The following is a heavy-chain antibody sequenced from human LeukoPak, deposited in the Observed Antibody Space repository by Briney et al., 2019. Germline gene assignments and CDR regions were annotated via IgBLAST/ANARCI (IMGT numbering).Heavy chain of an antibody. CDR2: IYHSGST. V-gene: IGHV4-39*07. CDR3: ARDDPRYISGSYYY. D-gene: IGHD1-26*01. J-gene: IGHJ4*02. Sequence: SETLSLTCTVSGGSISSSSYYWGWIRQPPGKGLEWIGYIYHSGSTYYNPSLKSRVTISVDTSKNQFSLKLSSVTAADTAVYYCARDDPRYISGSYYYWGQGTLVTVSS. CDR1: GGSISSSSYY.